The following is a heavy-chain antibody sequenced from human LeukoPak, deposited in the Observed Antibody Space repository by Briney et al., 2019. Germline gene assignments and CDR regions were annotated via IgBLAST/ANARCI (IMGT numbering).Heavy chain of an antibody. D-gene: IGHD2-2*02. CDR1: GYTFTSYG. CDR3: ARVVPAAIPGLDAFDI. Sequence: ASVKVSCKASGYTFTSYGISWVRQAPGQGLEWMGWISAYNGNTNYAQKLQGRVTMTTDTSTSTAYMELRSLRSEDTAVYYCARVVPAAIPGLDAFDIWGQGTMVTVSS. J-gene: IGHJ3*02. V-gene: IGHV1-18*01. CDR2: ISAYNGNT.